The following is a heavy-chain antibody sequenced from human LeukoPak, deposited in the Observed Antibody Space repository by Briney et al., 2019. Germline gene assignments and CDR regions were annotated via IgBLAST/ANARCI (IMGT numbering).Heavy chain of an antibody. Sequence: PGGSLRLSYAASGFTISSYWMSWVRQAPGKGLEWVANIKQDGSEKYYVDSMEGRFIISRDNAKNLLYLQMNSLGAEDTAVYYCVRTSRSISSDYWGQGTQVTVSS. J-gene: IGHJ4*02. CDR2: IKQDGSEK. V-gene: IGHV3-7*01. CDR3: VRTSRSISSDY. CDR1: GFTISSYW. D-gene: IGHD3-3*02.